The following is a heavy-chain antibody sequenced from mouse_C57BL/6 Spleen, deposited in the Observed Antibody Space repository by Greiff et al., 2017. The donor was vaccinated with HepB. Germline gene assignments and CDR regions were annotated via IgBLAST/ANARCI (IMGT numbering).Heavy chain of an antibody. Sequence: VQLQQSGAELVRPGASVTLSCKASVYTFTDYEMHWVKQTPVHGLEWIGAIDPETGGTAYNQKFKGKAILTADKSSSTAYMELRSLTSEDSAVYYCTTRGDYDGAWFAYWGQGTLVTVSA. V-gene: IGHV1-15*01. D-gene: IGHD2-4*01. CDR2: IDPETGGT. J-gene: IGHJ3*01. CDR1: VYTFTDYE. CDR3: TTRGDYDGAWFAY.